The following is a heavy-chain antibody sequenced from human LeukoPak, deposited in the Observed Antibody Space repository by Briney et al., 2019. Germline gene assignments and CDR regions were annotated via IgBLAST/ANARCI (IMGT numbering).Heavy chain of an antibody. CDR2: INSDGGST. CDR1: GFTFSTYW. D-gene: IGHD2-2*01. V-gene: IGHV3-74*01. J-gene: IGHJ4*02. Sequence: GGSLRLSCAASGFTFSTYWMHWVRQAPGTGLVWVSLINSDGGSTNYADSVKGRFTISRDSAKNTLYLQMNSLRAEDTAVYYCAIDVPAVTIFGYWGQGTLVTVSS. CDR3: AIDVPAVTIFGY.